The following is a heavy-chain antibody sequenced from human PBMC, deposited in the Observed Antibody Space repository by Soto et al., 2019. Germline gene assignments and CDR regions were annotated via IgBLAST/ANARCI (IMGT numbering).Heavy chain of an antibody. CDR1: GGSISSYY. J-gene: IGHJ3*02. CDR3: ARVRGYYYGSGSYRSTDAFDI. CDR2: IYSSGST. D-gene: IGHD3-10*01. V-gene: IGHV4-59*01. Sequence: SETLSLTCTVSGGSISSYYWSWIRQPPGKGLEWIGYIYSSGSTNYNPSLKSRVTISVDTSKNQFSLKLSSVTAADTAVYYCARVRGYYYGSGSYRSTDAFDIWGQGTMVTGSS.